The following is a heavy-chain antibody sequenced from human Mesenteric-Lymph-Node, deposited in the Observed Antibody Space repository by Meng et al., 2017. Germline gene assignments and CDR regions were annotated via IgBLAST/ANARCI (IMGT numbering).Heavy chain of an antibody. D-gene: IGHD5-12*01. V-gene: IGHV3-30*04. Sequence: GGSLRLSCAASGFTFSSYAMHWVRQAPGKGLEWVAVISYDGSNKYYADSVKGRFTISRDNSKNTLYLQMNSLRAEDTAVYYCAKRLPQPTIDAFDIWGQGTMVTVSS. CDR1: GFTFSSYA. CDR2: ISYDGSNK. CDR3: AKRLPQPTIDAFDI. J-gene: IGHJ3*02.